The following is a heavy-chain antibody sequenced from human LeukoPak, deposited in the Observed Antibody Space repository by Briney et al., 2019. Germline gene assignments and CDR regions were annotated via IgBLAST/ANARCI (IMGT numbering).Heavy chain of an antibody. V-gene: IGHV3-7*01. J-gene: IGHJ4*02. D-gene: IGHD3-16*01. CDR3: ARVRYDYVWDPFDY. CDR2: IGEDGSEK. CDR1: GFTFSSYW. Sequence: GGSLRLSCAASGFTFSSYWMTWVRQAPGKGLEWVANIGEDGSEKYYVDSVKGRFTISRDNAKNSLYLQMNSLRAEDTAVYYCARVRYDYVWDPFDYWGQGTLVTVSS.